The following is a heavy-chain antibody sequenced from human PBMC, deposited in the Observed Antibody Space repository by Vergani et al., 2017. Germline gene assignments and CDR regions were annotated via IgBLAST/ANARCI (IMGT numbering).Heavy chain of an antibody. Sequence: QVQLQESGPGLVKPSQTLSLTCTVSGGSISSGSYYWSWIRQPAGKGLEWIGRIYTSGSTNYNPSLKSRVTISVDTSKNQFSLKLSSVTAADTAVDYCARDSLAAHYYYGMDVWGQGTTVTVSS. CDR2: IYTSGST. CDR1: GGSISSGSYY. CDR3: ARDSLAAHYYYGMDV. J-gene: IGHJ6*02. V-gene: IGHV4-61*02. D-gene: IGHD3-16*01.